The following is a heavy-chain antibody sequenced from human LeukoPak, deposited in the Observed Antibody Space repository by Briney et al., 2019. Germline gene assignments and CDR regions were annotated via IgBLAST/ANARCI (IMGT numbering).Heavy chain of an antibody. V-gene: IGHV3-74*01. J-gene: IGHJ4*02. Sequence: GGSLRLSCAASGNYWIHWVRQAPGKGLVGVSHVNSDGSWTSHADSVKGRFTISRDNAKNSLYLQMNSLRAEDTAVYYCARSYYGSGSYNDYWGQGTLVTVSS. CDR3: ARSYYGSGSYNDY. CDR2: VNSDGSWT. CDR1: GNYW. D-gene: IGHD3-10*01.